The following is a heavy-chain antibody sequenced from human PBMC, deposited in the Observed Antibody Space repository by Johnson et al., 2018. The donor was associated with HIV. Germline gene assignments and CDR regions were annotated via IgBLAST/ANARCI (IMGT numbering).Heavy chain of an antibody. CDR2: INSDGSST. Sequence: VQLVESGGGVVQPGRSLRLSCAASGFTFSSYAMHWVRQAPGKGLVWVSRINSDGSSTSYADSVKGRFTLSRDNAQNTLYLQMNSLRAEDTAVYYCAREKRWGLMITFGGVIPRNAFDIWGQGTMVTVSS. J-gene: IGHJ3*02. CDR3: AREKRWGLMITFGGVIPRNAFDI. CDR1: GFTFSSYA. D-gene: IGHD3-16*01. V-gene: IGHV3-74*01.